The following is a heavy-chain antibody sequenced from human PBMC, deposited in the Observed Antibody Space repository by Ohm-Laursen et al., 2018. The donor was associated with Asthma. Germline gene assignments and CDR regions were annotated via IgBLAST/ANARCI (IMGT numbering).Heavy chain of an antibody. Sequence: SLRLSCAASGFIVSTKFMIWVRQAPGKGLEWVGVIIYDGSSEDYADSVKGRFTISRDNSKNMVYLQMNNLRREDTAVYYCAKDLETYGSYLGDSGGIDYWGQGTLVTVSS. V-gene: IGHV3-30*18. CDR2: IIYDGSSE. CDR3: AKDLETYGSYLGDSGGIDY. CDR1: GFIVSTKF. D-gene: IGHD3-10*01. J-gene: IGHJ4*02.